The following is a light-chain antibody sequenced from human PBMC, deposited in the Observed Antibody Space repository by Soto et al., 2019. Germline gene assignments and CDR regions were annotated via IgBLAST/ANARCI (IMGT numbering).Light chain of an antibody. CDR1: QSLVSSDGNTY. Sequence: VLTHSPLSLPVTLGQPASISCRSSQSLVSSDGNTYLNWFQQRPGKSPRRLIYKISNRDSGVPDRFSGSGSGTDFTLKISRVEAEDVGIYSWMVDTHRPPYTVGQGTKVDMK. V-gene: IGKV2-30*01. J-gene: IGKJ2*01. CDR3: MVDTHRPPYT. CDR2: KIS.